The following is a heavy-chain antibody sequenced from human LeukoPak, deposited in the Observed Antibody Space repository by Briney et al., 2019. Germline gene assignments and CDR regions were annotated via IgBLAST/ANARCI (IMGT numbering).Heavy chain of an antibody. CDR2: INHRGST. V-gene: IGHV4-34*01. J-gene: IGHJ4*02. Sequence: SETLSLTCDVYGGSFSGYYWTWIRQPPGKGLEWIGEINHRGSTNYGPSLKSRVTISVDTSKNQFSLKLSSVTAADTAVYYCASIAVAATGSPNWGQGTLVTVSS. CDR3: ASIAVAATGSPN. CDR1: GGSFSGYY. D-gene: IGHD6-19*01.